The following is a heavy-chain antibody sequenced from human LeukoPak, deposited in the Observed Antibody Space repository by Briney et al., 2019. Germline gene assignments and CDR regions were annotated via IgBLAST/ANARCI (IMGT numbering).Heavy chain of an antibody. CDR2: IYYTGST. D-gene: IGHD7-27*01. V-gene: IGHV4-59*02. CDR1: GGSVSDYY. Sequence: PSETLSLTCTISGGSVSDYYWSWIRQSPGKGLEWIGYIYYTGSTTYNPSLKSRVTISADTSKNQFSLKMSSVTAADTAVYYCASRKLGNDYWGQGTLVTVSS. J-gene: IGHJ4*02. CDR3: ASRKLGNDY.